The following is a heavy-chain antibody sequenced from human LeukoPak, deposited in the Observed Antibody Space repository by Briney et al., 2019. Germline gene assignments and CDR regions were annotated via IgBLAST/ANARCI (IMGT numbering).Heavy chain of an antibody. CDR3: ARAVGYSYGFDYFDY. D-gene: IGHD5-18*01. CDR1: GFTFSSYA. Sequence: GRSLRLSCAASGFTFSSYAMHWVRQAPGKGLEWVAVISYDGSNKYYADSVKGRFTISRDYSKNTLYLQMNSLRAEDTAVYYCARAVGYSYGFDYFDYWGQGTLVTVSS. V-gene: IGHV3-30*04. CDR2: ISYDGSNK. J-gene: IGHJ4*02.